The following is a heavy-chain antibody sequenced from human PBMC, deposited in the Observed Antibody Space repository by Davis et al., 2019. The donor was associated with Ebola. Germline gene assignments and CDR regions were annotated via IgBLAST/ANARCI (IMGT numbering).Heavy chain of an antibody. CDR2: VHYSGST. Sequence: PSGTLSLTCPVSGCPISSSSYYWGWTSQPPGKGLGWIGSVHYSGSTYYNPSLKSRVTISVDTSKNQFSLKLSSVTAADTAVYYCARHGTEEDTAMVGVDYWGQGTLVTVSS. V-gene: IGHV4-39*01. CDR1: GCPISSSSYY. J-gene: IGHJ4*02. CDR3: ARHGTEEDTAMVGVDY. D-gene: IGHD5-18*01.